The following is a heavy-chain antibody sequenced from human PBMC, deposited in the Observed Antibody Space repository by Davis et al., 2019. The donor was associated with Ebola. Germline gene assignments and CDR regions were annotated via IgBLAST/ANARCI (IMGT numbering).Heavy chain of an antibody. J-gene: IGHJ6*02. CDR3: ARSPYDTINVYYYYYGMDV. CDR1: GYTFTSYG. V-gene: IGHV1-18*01. D-gene: IGHD1-1*01. Sequence: ASVKVSCKASGYTFTSYGISWVRQAPGQGLEWMGWISAYNGNTNYAQKLQGRVTMTTDTSTSTAYMELRSLRSDDTAVYYCARSPYDTINVYYYYYGMDVWGQGTTVTVSS. CDR2: ISAYNGNT.